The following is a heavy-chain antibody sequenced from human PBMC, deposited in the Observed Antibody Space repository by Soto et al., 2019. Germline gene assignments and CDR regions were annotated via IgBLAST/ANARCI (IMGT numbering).Heavy chain of an antibody. Sequence: QVQLVESGGGVVQPGRSLRLSCAASGFTFSSYGMHWVRQAPGKGLEWVAVIWYDGSNKYYADSVKGRFTISRDNSKNTLYLQMNSLRAEDTAVYYCASGAAAGTNYYYGIDVWGQGTTVTVSS. CDR1: GFTFSSYG. V-gene: IGHV3-33*01. D-gene: IGHD6-13*01. J-gene: IGHJ6*02. CDR3: ASGAAAGTNYYYGIDV. CDR2: IWYDGSNK.